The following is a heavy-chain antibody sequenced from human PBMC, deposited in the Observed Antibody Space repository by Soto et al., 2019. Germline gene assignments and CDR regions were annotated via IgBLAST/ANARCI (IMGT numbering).Heavy chain of an antibody. CDR1: GGSISSSSYY. Sequence: SETLSLTCTVSGGSISSSSYYWGWIRQPPGKGLEWIGYIHYSESTNYNPSLKSRVTISVDTSKNQFSLKLSSVTAADTAVYYCARDSSYDGIQHWGQGTLVTVSS. J-gene: IGHJ1*01. D-gene: IGHD3-22*01. CDR3: ARDSSYDGIQH. V-gene: IGHV4-61*01. CDR2: IHYSEST.